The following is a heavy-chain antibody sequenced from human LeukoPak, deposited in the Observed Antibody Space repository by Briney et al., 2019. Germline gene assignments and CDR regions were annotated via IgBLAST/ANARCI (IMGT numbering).Heavy chain of an antibody. J-gene: IGHJ4*02. Sequence: TSETLSLTCTVSGGSISSYYWSWIRQPPGKGLEWIGYIYYSGSTNYNPSLKSRVTISVDTSKNQFSLKLSSVTAADTAVYYCARDLKRGLFDYWGQGTLVTVSS. CDR2: IYYSGST. V-gene: IGHV4-59*01. CDR1: GGSISSYY. D-gene: IGHD3-10*01. CDR3: ARDLKRGLFDY.